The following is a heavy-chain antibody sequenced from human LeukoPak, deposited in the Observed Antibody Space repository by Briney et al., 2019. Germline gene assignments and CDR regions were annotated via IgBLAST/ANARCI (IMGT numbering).Heavy chain of an antibody. CDR3: ARGASMVRGVTTSSPLYYFDY. CDR2: IWYDGSNK. D-gene: IGHD3-10*01. Sequence: PGGSLRLSCAASGFTFSSYGMHWVRQAPGKGLEWVAVIWYDGSNKYYADSVKGRFTISRDNSKNTLYLQMNSLRAEDTAVYYCARGASMVRGVTTSSPLYYFDYWGQGTLVTVSS. CDR1: GFTFSSYG. V-gene: IGHV3-33*08. J-gene: IGHJ4*02.